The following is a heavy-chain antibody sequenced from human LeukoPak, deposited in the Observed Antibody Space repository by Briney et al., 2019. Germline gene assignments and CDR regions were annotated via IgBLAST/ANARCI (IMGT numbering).Heavy chain of an antibody. J-gene: IGHJ4*02. CDR3: ARSAVAGTGVDY. D-gene: IGHD6-19*01. V-gene: IGHV4-59*01. CDR1: GGSINYYY. CDR2: IYYTGRT. Sequence: SETLSLTCTVSGGSINYYYWSWIRQSPGKGLEWIGYIYYTGRTKYNPSLQSRVTISVDTSKNQFSLNLSSVSAADTAVYYCARSAVAGTGVDYWGQGTLVTVSS.